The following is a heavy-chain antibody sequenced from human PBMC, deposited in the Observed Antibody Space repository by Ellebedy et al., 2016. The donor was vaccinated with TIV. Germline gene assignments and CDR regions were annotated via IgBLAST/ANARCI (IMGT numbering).Heavy chain of an antibody. J-gene: IGHJ4*02. CDR2: ISAYNGHT. D-gene: IGHD3-16*01. Sequence: ASVKVSXKASGYTFTSYYMHWVRQAPGQGLEWMGWISAYNGHTKYAQKLQGRVTMTTDTSTSTAYMELRSLRSDDTAVYYCARERDYRLDYWGQGTLVTVSS. CDR3: ARERDYRLDY. V-gene: IGHV1-18*04. CDR1: GYTFTSYY.